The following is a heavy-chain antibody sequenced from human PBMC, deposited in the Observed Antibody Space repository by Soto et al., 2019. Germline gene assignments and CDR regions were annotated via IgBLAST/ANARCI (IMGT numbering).Heavy chain of an antibody. J-gene: IGHJ3*02. CDR3: ARDLSVVVRGPMYAFYI. D-gene: IGHD3-10*01. V-gene: IGHV4-4*02. CDR1: CGSISSSNW. Sequence: SETLSLTCAVSCGSISSSNWWSWVRQPPGKGLEWIGEIYHSGSTNYNPSLKSRVTISVDKSKNQFSLKLSSVTAADTAVYYCARDLSVVVRGPMYAFYIWGQGTMVTVSS. CDR2: IYHSGST.